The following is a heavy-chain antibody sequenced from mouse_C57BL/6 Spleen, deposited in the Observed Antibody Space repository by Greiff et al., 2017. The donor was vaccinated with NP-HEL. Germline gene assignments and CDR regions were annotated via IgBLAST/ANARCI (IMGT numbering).Heavy chain of an antibody. V-gene: IGHV1-81*01. Sequence: VQLQQSGAELARPGASVKLSCKASGYTFTSYGISWVKQRPGQGLEWIGEIYPRSGNTYYNEKFKGKATLTADKSSSTAYMELRILTSEDSAVYFCARRDDGYYVDAMDYWGQGTSVTVSS. J-gene: IGHJ4*01. CDR1: GYTFTSYG. D-gene: IGHD2-3*01. CDR3: ARRDDGYYVDAMDY. CDR2: IYPRSGNT.